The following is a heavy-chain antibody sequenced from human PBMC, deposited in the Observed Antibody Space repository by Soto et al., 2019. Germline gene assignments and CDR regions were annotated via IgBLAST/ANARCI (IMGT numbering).Heavy chain of an antibody. J-gene: IGHJ4*02. D-gene: IGHD3-16*01. CDR2: ISTSSSTI. CDR3: ARGGEFDY. CDR1: VFPFNTFS. V-gene: IGHV3-48*02. Sequence: EVQLVASGGGLVQPGGSLRLSCVASVFPFNTFSMNWVRQAPGKGLEWLSYISTSSSTIYYADSVKGRFTISRDNAKNSLYLQMNSLRDEDTAVYYCARGGEFDYWGQGTLVTVSS.